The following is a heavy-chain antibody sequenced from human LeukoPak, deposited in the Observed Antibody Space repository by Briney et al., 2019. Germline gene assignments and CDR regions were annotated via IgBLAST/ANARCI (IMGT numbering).Heavy chain of an antibody. CDR3: AGHLGAWRYFDY. CDR1: GFTFSRYA. J-gene: IGHJ4*02. Sequence: GGSLRLSCAASGFTFSRYAIPWVRQAPGKGLEWVAVISYDGSNRYADSVKDRFTISRDNSKNTLYLQMNSLRAEDTAVYYCAGHLGAWRYFDYWGQGTLVTVSS. V-gene: IGHV3-30*04. CDR2: ISYDGSNR. D-gene: IGHD3-3*01.